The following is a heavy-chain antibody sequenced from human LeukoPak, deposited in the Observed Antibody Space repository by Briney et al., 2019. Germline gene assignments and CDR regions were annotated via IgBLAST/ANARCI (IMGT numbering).Heavy chain of an antibody. CDR2: ISSSSSTI. CDR1: GFTFSDYY. J-gene: IGHJ4*02. D-gene: IGHD1-26*01. CDR3: ARPRQGDSESYIDFEY. V-gene: IGHV3-11*01. Sequence: GGSLRLSCAASGFTFSDYYMSWIRQAPGKGLEWVSYISSSSSTIYYADSVKGRFTVSRDTPKNTLYLQMSSLRAEDTAVYYCARPRQGDSESYIDFEYWGQGILVTVSS.